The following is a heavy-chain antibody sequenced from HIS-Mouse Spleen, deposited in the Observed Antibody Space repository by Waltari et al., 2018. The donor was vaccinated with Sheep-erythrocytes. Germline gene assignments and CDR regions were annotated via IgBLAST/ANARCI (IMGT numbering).Heavy chain of an antibody. CDR1: GWSFSGYY. CDR2: INHSGST. D-gene: IGHD6-6*01. Sequence: QVQLQQWGAGLLKPSETLSPTCAVSGWSFSGYYWSWIRQPPGKGLEWIGEINHSGSTNYNPSLKSRVTISVDTSKNQFSLKLSSVTAADTAVYYCARALSIAARPNWFDPWGQGTLVTVSS. CDR3: ARALSIAARPNWFDP. J-gene: IGHJ5*02. V-gene: IGHV4-34*01.